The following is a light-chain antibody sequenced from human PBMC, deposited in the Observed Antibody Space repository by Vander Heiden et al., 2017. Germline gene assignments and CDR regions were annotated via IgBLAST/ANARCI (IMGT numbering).Light chain of an antibody. Sequence: QSALTQPASVSWSPGPSITISCPGTSSDVGGYNYVSWYQQHPGKAPKLMIYDVSNRPSGVSNRFSGSKSGNTASLTISGLQAEDEADYYCSSYTSSSLWVFGGGTKLTVL. CDR3: SSYTSSSLWV. CDR2: DVS. J-gene: IGLJ3*02. CDR1: SSDVGGYNY. V-gene: IGLV2-14*01.